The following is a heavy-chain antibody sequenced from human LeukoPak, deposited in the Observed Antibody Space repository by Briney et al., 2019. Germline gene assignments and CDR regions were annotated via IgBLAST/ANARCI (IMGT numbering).Heavy chain of an antibody. Sequence: SETQSLTCTVSGGSFSCSSYYWGWIRQPPGKGLEWIWSIYYSGSTYHNPSLKSRVTISVDTSKNQFSLKLSSVTAADTAVYYCARQTFPGGVYFDYWGQGTLVTVSS. V-gene: IGHV4-39*01. J-gene: IGHJ4*02. CDR3: ARQTFPGGVYFDY. CDR2: IYYSGST. D-gene: IGHD3-16*01. CDR1: GGSFSCSSYY.